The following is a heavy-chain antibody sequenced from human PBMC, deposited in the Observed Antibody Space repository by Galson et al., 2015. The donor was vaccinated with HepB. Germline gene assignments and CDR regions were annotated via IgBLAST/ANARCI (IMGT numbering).Heavy chain of an antibody. CDR2: ITSGSSTK. Sequence: SLRLSCAASGFTFSSYSMNWVRQAPGKGLEWVSYITSGSSTKYYADSAKGRFTISRDNAKNSLYLQMNSLRAEDTAVYYCARSEYSYGYADYWGQGTLVTVSS. V-gene: IGHV3-48*04. D-gene: IGHD5-18*01. J-gene: IGHJ4*02. CDR3: ARSEYSYGYADY. CDR1: GFTFSSYS.